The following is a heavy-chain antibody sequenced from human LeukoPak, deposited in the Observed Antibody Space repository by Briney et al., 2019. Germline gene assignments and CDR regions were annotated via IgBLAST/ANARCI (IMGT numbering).Heavy chain of an antibody. V-gene: IGHV3-30*02. CDR3: AKVLWSGPNWFDP. Sequence: PGGSLRLSCAASGFTFSSYGMHWVRQAPGKGLEWVAFIRYDGSNKYYADSVKGRFTISRDNSKNTLYLQMNSLRAEDTAVYYCAKVLWSGPNWFDPWGQGTRVTVSS. J-gene: IGHJ5*02. CDR1: GFTFSSYG. CDR2: IRYDGSNK. D-gene: IGHD3-3*01.